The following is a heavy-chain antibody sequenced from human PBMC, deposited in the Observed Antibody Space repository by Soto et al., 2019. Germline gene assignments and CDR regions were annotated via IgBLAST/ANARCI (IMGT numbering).Heavy chain of an antibody. CDR1: GGSISSGYW. CDR3: VRNADFCSDF. V-gene: IGHV4-4*02. CDR2: ISRGGNP. D-gene: IGHD2-2*01. J-gene: IGHJ4*02. Sequence: QVQLRESGPGLVRPSETLSLTCAVSGGSISSGYWWGWVRQPPGKGLEWIGEISRGGNPNYNPSLKSRVTISVDTSNNECSLRLNSVTAADTAVYYCVRNADFCSDFWGQGTLVTVSS.